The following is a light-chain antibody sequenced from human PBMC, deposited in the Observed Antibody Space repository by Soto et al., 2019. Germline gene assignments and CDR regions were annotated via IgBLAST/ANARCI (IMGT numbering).Light chain of an antibody. Sequence: LTQPASVSGSPGQSITISCSGTSSDIGAYEYVSWYQQHPGKPPKLMIYNINNRPSGVSYRFSGSKSGNTASLTISRLQTEDEADYYCLSHTTSRTYVFGPGTKVTVL. V-gene: IGLV2-14*03. CDR1: SSDIGAYEY. CDR3: LSHTTSRTYV. J-gene: IGLJ1*01. CDR2: NIN.